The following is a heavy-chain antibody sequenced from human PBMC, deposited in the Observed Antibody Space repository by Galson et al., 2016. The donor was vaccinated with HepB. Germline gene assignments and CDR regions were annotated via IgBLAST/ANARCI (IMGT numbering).Heavy chain of an antibody. Sequence: LSLPCSVSGLSLNNYYWCWIRQPPGKGLEWIGHIHSSGSTSYNPSLQSRVTISVDTSKSQFSLNLSSVTAADTAVYYCARGDGYNYYWGQGTLVTVSS. CDR2: IHSSGST. CDR3: ARGDGYNYY. J-gene: IGHJ4*02. CDR1: GLSLNNYY. D-gene: IGHD5-24*01. V-gene: IGHV4-59*01.